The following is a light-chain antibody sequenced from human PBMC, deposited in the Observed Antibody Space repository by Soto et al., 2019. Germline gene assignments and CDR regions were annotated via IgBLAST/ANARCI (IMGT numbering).Light chain of an antibody. Sequence: EIVMTQSPVTLSVSPGERATFSCRASQSVSSNYLAWYQQKPGQAPRLLIYGAFKRATGIPDRFSGSGSGTDFTLTISRMEPEDFAVYCCQQYGSSPRTFGQGTKVDIK. CDR1: QSVSSNY. CDR2: GAF. CDR3: QQYGSSPRT. V-gene: IGKV3-20*01. J-gene: IGKJ1*01.